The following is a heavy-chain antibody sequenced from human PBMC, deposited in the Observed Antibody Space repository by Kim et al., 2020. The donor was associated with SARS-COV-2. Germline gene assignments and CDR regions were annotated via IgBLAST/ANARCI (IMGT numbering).Heavy chain of an antibody. CDR1: GFTVSSNY. D-gene: IGHD6-13*01. J-gene: IGHJ3*02. CDR2: IYSGGST. CDR3: ARDGGISSSWYYGAFDI. Sequence: GGSLRLSCAASGFTVSSNYMSWVRQAPGKGLEWVSVIYSGGSTYYADSVKGRFTISRDNSKNTLYLQMNSLRAEDTAVYYCARDGGISSSWYYGAFDIWGQGTMVTVSS. V-gene: IGHV3-66*01.